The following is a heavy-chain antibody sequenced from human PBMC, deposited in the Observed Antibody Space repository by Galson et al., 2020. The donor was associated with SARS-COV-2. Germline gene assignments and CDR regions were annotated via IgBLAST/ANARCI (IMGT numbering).Heavy chain of an antibody. CDR1: GGSISSGGYY. J-gene: IGHJ5*02. CDR2: IYYSGST. V-gene: IGHV4-31*03. CDR3: ARAIVVVTFNWFDP. Sequence: ASETLSLTCTVSGGSISSGGYYWSWIRQHPGKGLEWIGYIYYSGSTYYNPSLKSRVTISVDTSKNQFSLKLSSVTAADTAVYYCARAIVVVTFNWFDPWGQGTLVTVSS. D-gene: IGHD3-22*01.